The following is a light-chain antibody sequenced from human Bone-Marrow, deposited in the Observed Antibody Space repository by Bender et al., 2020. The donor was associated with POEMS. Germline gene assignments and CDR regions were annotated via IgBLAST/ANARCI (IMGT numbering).Light chain of an antibody. V-gene: IGLV3-19*01. CDR2: SKN. CDR1: SLRTYY. CDR3: SSRDSSGTLYV. J-gene: IGLJ1*01. Sequence: SSELTQDPAVSVALGQTVRITCQGDSLRTYYASWYQQRPGQAPVLVTYSKNNRPSGIPDRFSGSSSRNNASLTITGAQAEDEADYYCSSRDSSGTLYVFGTGTKVTVL.